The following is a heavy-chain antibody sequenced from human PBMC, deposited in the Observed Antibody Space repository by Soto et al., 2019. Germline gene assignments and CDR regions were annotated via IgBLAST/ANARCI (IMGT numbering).Heavy chain of an antibody. CDR1: GGCISSYY. V-gene: IGHV4-59*08. Sequence: SETLSLTCTVSGGCISSYYWSWIRQPPGKGLEWIGYIYYSGSTNYNPSLKSRVTISVDTSKNQFSLKLSSVTAADTAVYYCARQGSWSLDYWGQGTLVTVSS. D-gene: IGHD6-13*01. CDR2: IYYSGST. CDR3: ARQGSWSLDY. J-gene: IGHJ4*02.